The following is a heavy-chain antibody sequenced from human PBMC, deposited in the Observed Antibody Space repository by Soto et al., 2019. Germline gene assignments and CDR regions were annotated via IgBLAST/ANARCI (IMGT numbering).Heavy chain of an antibody. Sequence: QVQLQESGPGLVKPSQTLSLTCTVSGGSISSGGYYWSWIRQDPGKGLEWIGYIYYTGSTYYNPSLQSRVTISVDTSKNQSSLKLSAVTAADTAVYYCATLYMVRGVRTFDYWGQGTLVTVSS. CDR3: ATLYMVRGVRTFDY. CDR1: GGSISSGGYY. D-gene: IGHD3-10*01. CDR2: IYYTGST. V-gene: IGHV4-31*03. J-gene: IGHJ4*02.